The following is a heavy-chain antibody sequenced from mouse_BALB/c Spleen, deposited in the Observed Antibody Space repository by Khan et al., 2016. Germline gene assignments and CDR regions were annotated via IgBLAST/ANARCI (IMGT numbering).Heavy chain of an antibody. CDR3: APLLRLRSLAY. J-gene: IGHJ4*01. CDR1: GYSITSGYY. CDR2: ISYDGSN. Sequence: EVQLQESGPGLVKPSQSLSLTCSVTGYSITSGYYWNWIRQFPGNELEWMGYISYDGSNNYNPSHQNRISVTRDTAKNQYFLKLNSVTSYDTATYSGAPLLRLRSLAYWGQGTSVTVSS. V-gene: IGHV3-6*02. D-gene: IGHD1-2*01.